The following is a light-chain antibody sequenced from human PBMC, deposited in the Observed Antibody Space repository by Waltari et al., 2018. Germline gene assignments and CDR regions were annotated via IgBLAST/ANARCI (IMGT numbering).Light chain of an antibody. Sequence: AIQLTQSPCSLSASVGDRLTITCRASQGISSALAWYQQKPVKAPKLLIYDASSLESGVPSRFSGSGSGTDFTLTISSLQPEDFATYYCQQFNSYPRTFGQGTKLEIK. V-gene: IGKV1-13*02. CDR1: QGISSA. CDR2: DAS. J-gene: IGKJ2*01. CDR3: QQFNSYPRT.